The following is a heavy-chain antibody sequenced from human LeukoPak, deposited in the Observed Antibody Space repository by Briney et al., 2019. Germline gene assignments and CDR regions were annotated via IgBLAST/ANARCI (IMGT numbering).Heavy chain of an antibody. D-gene: IGHD2-15*01. CDR2: IYYSGST. V-gene: IGHV4-59*01. CDR3: ARVKAASFDY. J-gene: IGHJ4*02. CDR1: GGSISSYY. Sequence: PSETLSLTCTVSGGSISSYYWSWIRQPPGKGLEWIGYIYYSGSTNYSPSLKSRVTISVDTSKNQFSLKLSSVTAADTAVYYCARVKAASFDYWGQGTLVTVSS.